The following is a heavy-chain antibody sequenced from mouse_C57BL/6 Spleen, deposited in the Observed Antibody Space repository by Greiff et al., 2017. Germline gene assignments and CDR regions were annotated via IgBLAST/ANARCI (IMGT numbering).Heavy chain of an antibody. CDR1: GYAFSSSW. D-gene: IGHD2-4*01. J-gene: IGHJ4*01. Sequence: VMLVESGPELVKPGASVKISCKASGYAFSSSWMNWVKQRPGKGLEWIGRIYPGDGDTNYNGKFKGKATLTADKSSSTAYMQLSSLTSEDSAVYFCARFYDYGDYYAMDYWGQGTSVTVSS. V-gene: IGHV1-82*01. CDR2: IYPGDGDT. CDR3: ARFYDYGDYYAMDY.